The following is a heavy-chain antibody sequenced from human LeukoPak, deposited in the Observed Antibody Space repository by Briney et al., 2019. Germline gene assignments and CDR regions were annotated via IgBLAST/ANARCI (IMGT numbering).Heavy chain of an antibody. J-gene: IGHJ4*02. CDR1: GYTFTSYA. D-gene: IGHD6-6*01. Sequence: ASVKVSCKASGYTFTSYAMNWVRQAPGQGLEWMGWINTNTGNPTYAQGFTGRFVFSLDTSVSTAYLQTSSLKAEDTAVYYCARGRVWGNIAAQGIDYWGQGTLVTVSS. V-gene: IGHV7-4-1*02. CDR2: INTNTGNP. CDR3: ARGRVWGNIAAQGIDY.